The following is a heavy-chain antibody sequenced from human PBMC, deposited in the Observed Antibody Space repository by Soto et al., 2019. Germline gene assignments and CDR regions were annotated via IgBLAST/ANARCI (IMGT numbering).Heavy chain of an antibody. CDR1: GFTFNTYW. CDR2: IKPDGSEK. CDR3: ARGDYYDTSGPFSDAFDI. V-gene: IGHV3-7*04. D-gene: IGHD3-22*01. Sequence: GGSLRLSCAASGFTFNTYWMSWVRQAPGKGLEWVANIKPDGSEKWYVDSVKGRFTISRDNTKNSLYLQMNSLRAEDTAVYFCARGDYYDTSGPFSDAFDIWGQGTMVTVSS. J-gene: IGHJ3*02.